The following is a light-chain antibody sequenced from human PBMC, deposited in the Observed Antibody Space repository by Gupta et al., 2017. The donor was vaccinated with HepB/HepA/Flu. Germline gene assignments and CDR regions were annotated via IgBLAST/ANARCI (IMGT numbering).Light chain of an antibody. Sequence: QSALTQPPYASGSPGQSVTISCTGTRSDVGGYNYVSWYQQHPGKAPKLMIYEVSKRPSGVPDRFSGSKSGNTASLTVSGLQAEDEADYYCSSYAGSNNFVVFGGGTKLTVL. CDR3: SSYAGSNNFVV. CDR2: EVS. V-gene: IGLV2-8*01. CDR1: RSDVGGYNY. J-gene: IGLJ2*01.